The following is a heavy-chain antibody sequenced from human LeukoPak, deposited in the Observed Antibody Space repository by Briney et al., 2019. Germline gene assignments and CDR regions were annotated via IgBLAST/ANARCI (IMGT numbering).Heavy chain of an antibody. CDR1: GYTFTGYY. Sequence: ASVKVSCKASGYTFTGYYMHWVRQAPGQGLEWMGWINPNSGGTNYAQKFQGRVTMTRDTSISTAYMELSRLRSGDTAVYYCARVPNYYGSGSRVYYFDYWGQGTLVTVSS. D-gene: IGHD3-10*01. CDR3: ARVPNYYGSGSRVYYFDY. J-gene: IGHJ4*02. V-gene: IGHV1-2*02. CDR2: INPNSGGT.